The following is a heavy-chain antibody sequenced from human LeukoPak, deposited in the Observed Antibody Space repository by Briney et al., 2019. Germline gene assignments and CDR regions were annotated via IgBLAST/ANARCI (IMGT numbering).Heavy chain of an antibody. CDR2: IYHSGST. CDR3: ARVGPTSHSFFDY. D-gene: IGHD2-2*01. Sequence: SETLSLTCAVSGGSISSSNWWSWVRQPPGKGLEWIGEIYHSGSTNYNPSPKSRVTISVDKSKNQFSLKLSSVTAADTAVYYCARVGPTSHSFFDYWGQGTLVTVSS. CDR1: GGSISSSNW. V-gene: IGHV4-4*02. J-gene: IGHJ4*02.